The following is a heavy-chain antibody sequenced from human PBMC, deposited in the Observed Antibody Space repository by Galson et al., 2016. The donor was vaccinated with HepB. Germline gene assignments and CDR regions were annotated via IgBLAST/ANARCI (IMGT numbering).Heavy chain of an antibody. V-gene: IGHV5-51*01. CDR2: IYPADSDI. CDR1: GYTFTSYW. D-gene: IGHD3-22*01. Sequence: QSGAEVKKPGESLKISCKGSGYTFTSYWIGWVRQTPGKGLECMGSIYPADSDIRYSPSFQGQVTIPVDKSINPAYLQWSGLKASDTAMYYCACPYYDTSPWILNGFDLWGQGTMVTVSS. CDR3: ACPYYDTSPWILNGFDL. J-gene: IGHJ3*01.